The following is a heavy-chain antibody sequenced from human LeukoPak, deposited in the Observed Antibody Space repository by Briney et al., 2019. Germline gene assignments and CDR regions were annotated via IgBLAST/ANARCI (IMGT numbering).Heavy chain of an antibody. V-gene: IGHV1-46*01. CDR3: ARDCSSTRCQGPVFDN. Sequence: GASVKVSCKASGYTFTSNYMHWVRQAPGQGLEWMGIIHPSGGNTNYAQKFQGRVAMTRDTSTSTVYMELSSLRSVDTAIYYCARDCSSTRCQGPVFDNWGQGTLVTVSS. J-gene: IGHJ4*02. CDR1: GYTFTSNY. D-gene: IGHD2-2*01. CDR2: IHPSGGNT.